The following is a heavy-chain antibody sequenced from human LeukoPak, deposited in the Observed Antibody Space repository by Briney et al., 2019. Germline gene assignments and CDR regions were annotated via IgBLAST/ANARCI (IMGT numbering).Heavy chain of an antibody. CDR3: ARLPTTTYYYYGMDV. Sequence: PGGSLRLSCAASGFTFSSYWMSWVRQAPGKGLEWVANIKQDGSEKYYVDSVKGRFTISRDKAKNSLYLQMNSLRAEDTAVYYCARLPTTTYYYYGMDVWGQGTTVTVSS. CDR1: GFTFSSYW. CDR2: IKQDGSEK. V-gene: IGHV3-7*01. J-gene: IGHJ6*02. D-gene: IGHD1-26*01.